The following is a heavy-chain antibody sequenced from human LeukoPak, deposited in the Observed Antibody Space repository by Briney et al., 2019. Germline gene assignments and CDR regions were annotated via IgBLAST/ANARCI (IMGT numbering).Heavy chain of an antibody. CDR1: GFTFSSYA. D-gene: IGHD3-22*01. CDR2: ISYDGSNK. CDR3: AKDLYYYDSSGSSPVDY. Sequence: GGSLRLSCAASGFTFSSYAMSWVRQAPGKGLEWVAVISYDGSNKYYADSVKGRFTISRDNSKNTLYLQMNSLRAEDTAVYYCAKDLYYYDSSGSSPVDYWGQGTLVTVSS. J-gene: IGHJ4*02. V-gene: IGHV3-30*18.